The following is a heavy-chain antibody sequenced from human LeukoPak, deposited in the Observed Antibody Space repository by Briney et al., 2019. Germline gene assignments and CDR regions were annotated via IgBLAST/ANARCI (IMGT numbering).Heavy chain of an antibody. V-gene: IGHV4-39*01. J-gene: IGHJ4*02. CDR1: GGSISNSSYF. D-gene: IGHD1-26*01. CDR3: VRRTSGSYSDY. CDR2: IYYAGST. Sequence: SETLSLTCSVSGGSISNSSYFWGWVRQPPGKGLEWIGSIYYAGSTYYNPSLKSRLTISKDTSKNQFALRLSSVTAADTAVYYCVRRTSGSYSDYWGQGTLVTVSS.